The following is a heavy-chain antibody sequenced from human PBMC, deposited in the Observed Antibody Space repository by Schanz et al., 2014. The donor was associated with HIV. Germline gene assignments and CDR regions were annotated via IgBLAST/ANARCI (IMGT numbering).Heavy chain of an antibody. CDR1: GFTFSSFA. D-gene: IGHD2-15*01. CDR2: IWYDGSHT. J-gene: IGHJ6*02. Sequence: VQLVESGGGLVQPGRSLRLSCAASGFTFSSFAMHWVRQAPGKGLEWVAVIWYDGSHTYYADSVKGRFTISRDNSKSTLYLQMNSLRAEDTAVYYCAKTVVVVVAATHEMDVWGQGTTVTVSS. CDR3: AKTVVVVVAATHEMDV. V-gene: IGHV3-33*06.